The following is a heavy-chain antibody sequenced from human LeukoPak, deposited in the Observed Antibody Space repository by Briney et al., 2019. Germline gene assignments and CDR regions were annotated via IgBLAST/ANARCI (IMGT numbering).Heavy chain of an antibody. CDR1: GGSISSSSYY. CDR2: IYYSGST. CDR3: ARRLGRKFGERFYYYHYLDV. J-gene: IGHJ6*03. Sequence: SETLSLTCTVSGGSISSSSYYWGWIRQPPGKGLEWIGSIYYSGSTYYNPSLKSRVTISVDTSKNQFSLKLSSVTAADTAVYYCARRLGRKFGERFYYYHYLDVWGKGTTVTISS. V-gene: IGHV4-39*01. D-gene: IGHD3-10*01.